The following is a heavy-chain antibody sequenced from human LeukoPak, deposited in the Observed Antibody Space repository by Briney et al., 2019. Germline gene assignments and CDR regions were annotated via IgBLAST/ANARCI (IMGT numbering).Heavy chain of an antibody. V-gene: IGHV3-74*01. CDR2: INSDGSFT. D-gene: IGHD3-10*01. CDR1: GFTFSSYW. J-gene: IGHJ4*02. CDR3: ASRDYYGSGTYYNPLHY. Sequence: GGSLRLSCAASGFTFSSYWMHWVRQAPGRGLVWVSGINSDGSFTTYADSVKGRFTISRDNAKNTLYLQMNSLRAEDTAVYYCASRDYYGSGTYYNPLHYWGQGTLVTVSS.